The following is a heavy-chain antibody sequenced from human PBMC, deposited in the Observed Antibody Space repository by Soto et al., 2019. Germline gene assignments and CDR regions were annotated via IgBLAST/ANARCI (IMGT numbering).Heavy chain of an antibody. J-gene: IGHJ6*02. CDR3: ARGGYSGYDRGSPFWYYYGMDV. Sequence: SEPLSLTCAVYGGSFSGYYWSWIRQPPGKGLEWIGEINHSGSTNYNPSLKSRVTISVDTSKNQFSLKLSSVTAADTAVYYCARGGYSGYDRGSPFWYYYGMDVWGQGTTVTVSS. D-gene: IGHD5-12*01. V-gene: IGHV4-34*01. CDR1: GGSFSGYY. CDR2: INHSGST.